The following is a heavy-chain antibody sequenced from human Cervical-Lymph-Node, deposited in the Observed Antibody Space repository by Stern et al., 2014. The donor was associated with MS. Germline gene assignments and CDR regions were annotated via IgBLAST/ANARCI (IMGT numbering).Heavy chain of an antibody. CDR3: APLGDGSDAFDI. CDR1: GGSFSGYY. Sequence: QVQLQQWGAGLLKPSETLSLTCAVYGGSFSGYYWSWIRQPPGKGLEWIGEINHSGSTNYNPSLKSRVTKSVDTSKTQFSLKLSSVTAADTAVYYCAPLGDGSDAFDIWGQGTMVTVSS. D-gene: IGHD2-21*01. V-gene: IGHV4-34*01. CDR2: INHSGST. J-gene: IGHJ3*02.